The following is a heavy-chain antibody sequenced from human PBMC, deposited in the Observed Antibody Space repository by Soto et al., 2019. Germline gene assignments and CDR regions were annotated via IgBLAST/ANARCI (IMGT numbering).Heavy chain of an antibody. D-gene: IGHD6-13*01. CDR2: IYYSGST. CDR3: ARGQQLEIHRPPYGMDV. J-gene: IGHJ6*02. Sequence: SETLSLTCTVSGGSISSYYWSWIRQPPGKGLEWIGYIYYSGSTNYNPSLKSRVTISVDTSKNQFSLKLSSVTAADTAVYYCARGQQLEIHRPPYGMDVWGQGTTVTVSS. V-gene: IGHV4-59*01. CDR1: GGSISSYY.